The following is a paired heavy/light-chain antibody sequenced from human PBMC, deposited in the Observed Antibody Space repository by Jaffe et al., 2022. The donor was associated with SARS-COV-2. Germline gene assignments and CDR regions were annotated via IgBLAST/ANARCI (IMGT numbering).Heavy chain of an antibody. V-gene: IGHV4-39*01. CDR1: GGSISSNSYY. J-gene: IGHJ4*02. CDR3: ARRSGTPYFDY. CDR2: IHFTGST. Sequence: QLQLQESGPGLVKPSETLSLTCTVSGGSISSNSYYWAWIRQPPGKGLEWIGSIHFTGSTYYSPSLKSRVTISVDTSKNQFSLEVSSVTAADTAVYYCARRSGTPYFDYWGQGTLVTVSS. D-gene: IGHD3-10*01.
Light chain of an antibody. Sequence: QSALTQPRSVSGSPGQSVTISCTGTSSDVGGYNYVSWYQQHPGKAPKLLIYDVSKRPSGVPDRFSGSKSGNTASLTISGLQADDETDYYCCSYTGSSFVFGTGTKVTVL. CDR3: CSYTGSSFV. CDR1: SSDVGGYNY. V-gene: IGLV2-11*01. J-gene: IGLJ1*01. CDR2: DVS.